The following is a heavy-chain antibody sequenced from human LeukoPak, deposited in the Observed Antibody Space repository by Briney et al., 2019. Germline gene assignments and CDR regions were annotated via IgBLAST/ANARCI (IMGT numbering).Heavy chain of an antibody. CDR2: IYPGDSDT. D-gene: IGHD4-17*01. J-gene: IGHJ4*02. CDR1: GYSFTSYW. V-gene: IGHV5-51*01. CDR3: ARHKGGYGDLRYYFDY. Sequence: GESLKISCKGSGYSFTSYWIGWVRQMPGKGLEWMGIIYPGDSDTRYSPPFQGQVTISADKSISTAYLQWSSLKASDTAMYYCARHKGGYGDLRYYFDYWGQGTLVTVSS.